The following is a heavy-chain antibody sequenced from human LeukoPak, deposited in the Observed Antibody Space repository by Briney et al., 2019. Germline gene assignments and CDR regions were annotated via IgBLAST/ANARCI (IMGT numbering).Heavy chain of an antibody. J-gene: IGHJ4*02. CDR2: ISSSSSYI. Sequence: GGSLRLSCAASGFTFSSYSMNWVRQAPGKGLEWVSSISSSSSYIYYADSVKGRFTISRDNAKNSLYLQMNSLRAEDTAVYYCAKPLWFGELLSELYFDYWGQGTLVTVSS. CDR3: AKPLWFGELLSELYFDY. CDR1: GFTFSSYS. D-gene: IGHD3-10*01. V-gene: IGHV3-21*04.